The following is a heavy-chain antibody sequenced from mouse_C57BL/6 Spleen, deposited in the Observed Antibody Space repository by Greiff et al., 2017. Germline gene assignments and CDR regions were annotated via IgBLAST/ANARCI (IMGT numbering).Heavy chain of an antibody. CDR2: IDPSDSYT. D-gene: IGHD1-1*01. CDR3: LLLDY. J-gene: IGHJ2*01. V-gene: IGHV1-59*01. CDR1: GYTFTSYW. Sequence: VQLQQPGAELVRPGTSVKLSCKASGYTFTSYWMHWVKQRPGQGLEWIGVIDPSDSYTNYNQKFKGKATLTVDTSSSTAYMQLSSLTAEDSAVYYCLLLDYWGQGTTLTVSS.